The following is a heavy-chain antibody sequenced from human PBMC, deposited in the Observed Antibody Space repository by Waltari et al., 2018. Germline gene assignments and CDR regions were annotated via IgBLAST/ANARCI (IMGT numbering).Heavy chain of an antibody. D-gene: IGHD1-26*01. CDR3: AREVTRGYYAGY. CDR2: ISYDGSYR. J-gene: IGHJ4*02. V-gene: IGHV3-30-3*01. Sequence: QVQLVESGGSVVQPGRSLRLSCATSGFSFRNYAVHWVRQAHGKGLEWVALISYDGSYRYYADSVKGGFTISRDKSNNTLYLQMNSLRPEDTAIYYCAREVTRGYYAGYWGQGTLVTVSS. CDR1: GFSFRNYA.